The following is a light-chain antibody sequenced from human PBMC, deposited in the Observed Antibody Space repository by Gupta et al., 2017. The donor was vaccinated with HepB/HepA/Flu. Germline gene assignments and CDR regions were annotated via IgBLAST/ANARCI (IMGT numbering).Light chain of an antibody. V-gene: IGLV6-57*02. CDR1: SGSIASNY. Sequence: FMLTQPHSVSESPGKTVTISCTGSSGSIASNYVQWYQQRPGTAPTTVIYEDNQRPSGVPARFSGSIDSSSTSASLTMSGLKTEAEDDYYCQSYDSSNVVFGGGTKLTVL. CDR2: EDN. J-gene: IGLJ2*01. CDR3: QSYDSSNVV.